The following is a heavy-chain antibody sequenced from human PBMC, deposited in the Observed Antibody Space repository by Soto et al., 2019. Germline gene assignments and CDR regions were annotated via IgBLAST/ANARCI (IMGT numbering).Heavy chain of an antibody. CDR2: IYYSGGT. D-gene: IGHD2-2*03. J-gene: IGHJ4*02. V-gene: IGHV4-61*01. CDR1: RGSVGSGYYY. Sequence: SETLSLTCTVSRGSVGSGYYYWSWIRQPPGKGLEWIGHIYYSGGTNYNPSLKSRVIISADTSKNQFSLKMSAVTAADTAMYYCASTSDGYCSSTSCLSFDYWGQGTLVTVSS. CDR3: ASTSDGYCSSTSCLSFDY.